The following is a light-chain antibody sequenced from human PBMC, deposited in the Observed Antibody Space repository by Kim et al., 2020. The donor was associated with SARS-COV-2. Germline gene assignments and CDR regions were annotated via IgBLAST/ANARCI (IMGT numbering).Light chain of an antibody. CDR3: QHRQT. V-gene: IGKV1-5*01. CDR2: DAS. Sequence: SPPPASVGDRVTITCRATQYVTRGLAWYQQKPGRAPKLLIYDASTLDRGVPSRFRGSGSGTEFTLTINSLQPDDFASYYCQHRQTFGQGTKVEIK. J-gene: IGKJ1*01. CDR1: QYVTRG.